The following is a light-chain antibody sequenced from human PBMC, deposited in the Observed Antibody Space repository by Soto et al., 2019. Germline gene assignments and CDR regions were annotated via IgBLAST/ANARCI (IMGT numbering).Light chain of an antibody. CDR2: GVS. V-gene: IGLV2-14*01. J-gene: IGLJ1*01. CDR1: ISDFVVYNY. Sequence: QSALTQPASVSGSPGQSITISCTGTISDFVVYNYVSWYQQHPGKAPKLMIYGVSNRPSGVSNRFSGSKSGNTASLTISGLQAEDEADYYCSSYTSSSTHYVFGTGTKVTVL. CDR3: SSYTSSSTHYV.